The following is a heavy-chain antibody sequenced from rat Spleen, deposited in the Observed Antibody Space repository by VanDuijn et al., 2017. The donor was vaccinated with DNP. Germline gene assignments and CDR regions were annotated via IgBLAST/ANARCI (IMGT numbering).Heavy chain of an antibody. D-gene: IGHD1-6*01. J-gene: IGHJ2*01. CDR1: GFTFSDYY. Sequence: EVRLVESGGGLVQPGRSLKLSCAASGFTFSDYYMAWVRQAPTKGLELVAYISTGGGAFYRDSVKGRFTISRDNAKNTLYLQMDSLGSEDTATYYCASLAYYGYWGDYWGQGVMVTVSS. V-gene: IGHV5-25*01. CDR3: ASLAYYGYWGDY. CDR2: ISTGGGA.